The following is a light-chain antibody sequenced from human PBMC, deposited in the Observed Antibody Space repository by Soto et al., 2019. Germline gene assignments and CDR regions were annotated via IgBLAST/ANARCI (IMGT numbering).Light chain of an antibody. CDR2: EVT. V-gene: IGLV2-14*01. J-gene: IGLJ2*01. Sequence: QSALTQPASMSGSPGQSITISCAGTSNDVGAYNYVSWYQHHPGQAPKLMIYEVTNRPSGVSPRFSGSKSGNTASLIISGLQAEDEAHYYCYSYTTTSTWLFGGGTKVTVL. CDR1: SNDVGAYNY. CDR3: YSYTTTSTWL.